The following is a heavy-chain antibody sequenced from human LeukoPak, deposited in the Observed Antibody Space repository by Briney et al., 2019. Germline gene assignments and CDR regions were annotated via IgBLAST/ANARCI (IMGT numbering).Heavy chain of an antibody. V-gene: IGHV3-23*01. CDR2: ISGSGGKT. CDR1: RFSFSNYA. D-gene: IGHD3-10*01. CDR3: VRGGSQPITMHVFDY. Sequence: QPGGSLRLSCAASRFSFSNYALSWVRQPPGKGLEWVSAISGSGGKTYYADSVKGRFTISRDNSKNTLYLQMNSLRAEDTAVYYCVRGGSQPITMHVFDYWGLGTLVTVSS. J-gene: IGHJ4*02.